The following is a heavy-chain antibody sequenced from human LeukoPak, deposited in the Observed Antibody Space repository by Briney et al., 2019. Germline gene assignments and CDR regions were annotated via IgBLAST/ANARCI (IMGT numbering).Heavy chain of an antibody. J-gene: IGHJ4*02. CDR1: GGSISSGSYY. V-gene: IGHV4-61*02. CDR3: ARAAYYDFWSGYSTPFDY. D-gene: IGHD3-3*01. Sequence: PSETLSLTCTVSGGSISSGSYYWSWIRQPAGKGLEWIGRIYTSGSTNYNPSLKSRVTISVDTSKNQFSLKLSSVTAADTAVYYCARAAYYDFWSGYSTPFDYWGQGTLVTVSS. CDR2: IYTSGST.